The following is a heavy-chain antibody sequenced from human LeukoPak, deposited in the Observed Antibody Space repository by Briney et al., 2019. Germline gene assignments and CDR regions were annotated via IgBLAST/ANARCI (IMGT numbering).Heavy chain of an antibody. CDR2: ISSSRSFI. V-gene: IGHV3-21*01. D-gene: IGHD3-10*01. CDR3: AREGKFSYGMDV. J-gene: IGHJ6*02. Sequence: PGRSLRLSCAASGFTFDDYAMHWVRQAPGKGLEWVSFISSSRSFIYYRDSVKGRFTISRDNAKNSLYLQMNSLRAEDTAVYYCAREGKFSYGMDVWGQGTTVTVSS. CDR1: GFTFDDYA.